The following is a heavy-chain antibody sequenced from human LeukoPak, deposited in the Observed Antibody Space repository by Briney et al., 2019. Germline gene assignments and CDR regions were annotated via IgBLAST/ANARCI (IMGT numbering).Heavy chain of an antibody. CDR3: VRDSGWELQHFYFVH. J-gene: IGHJ4*02. D-gene: IGHD1-26*01. V-gene: IGHV1-18*01. CDR2: ISVYNGQT. Sequence: GASVKVSCKASVYTFNSYGINWVRQAPGQGLEWMGWISVYNGQTNYAHRFQGRVTMTTDTSTRTVYMELRSLRSDDTAVYYCVRDSGWELQHFYFVHWGQGTLVTVSA. CDR1: VYTFNSYG.